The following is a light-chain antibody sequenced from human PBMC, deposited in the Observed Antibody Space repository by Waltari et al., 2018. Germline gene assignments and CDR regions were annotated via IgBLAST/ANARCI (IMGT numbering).Light chain of an antibody. CDR2: DNN. J-gene: IGLJ2*01. Sequence: QSVLTQPPSEPAAPGQKVTTSGSGDSYNHGHTPVSWYQQLPGTAPNLLIYDNNQRPSGIPDRFSGSKSGTSATLGITGLQTGDEADYYCGTWDVILTAAVFCGGTTVSVL. V-gene: IGLV1-51*01. CDR1: SYNHGHTP. CDR3: GTWDVILTAAV.